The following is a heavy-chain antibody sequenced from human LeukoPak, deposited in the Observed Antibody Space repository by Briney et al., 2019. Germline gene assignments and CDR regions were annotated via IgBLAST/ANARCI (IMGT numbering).Heavy chain of an antibody. D-gene: IGHD1-26*01. V-gene: IGHV3-21*04. CDR2: ISTSSSYI. Sequence: GGSLRLSCAASGFTFSTYSMNWVRQAPGKGLEWVSFISTSSSYIYYADSVKGRFTISRDNFKNTVDLQVSGLKEEDTAVYYCARDWGQRGVGATLANWGQGTLVIVSS. CDR1: GFTFSTYS. J-gene: IGHJ4*02. CDR3: ARDWGQRGVGATLAN.